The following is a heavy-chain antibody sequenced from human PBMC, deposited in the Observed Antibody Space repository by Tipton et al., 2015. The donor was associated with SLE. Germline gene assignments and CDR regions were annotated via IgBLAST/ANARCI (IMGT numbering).Heavy chain of an antibody. D-gene: IGHD4-17*01. CDR3: ARFSTTVPTSVGFDY. V-gene: IGHV4-34*01. J-gene: IGHJ4*02. CDR1: GGSFSDYS. Sequence: TLSLTCAVSGGSFSDYSWSWIRQPPGKGLEWIGEINHRGGTNYNPSLQSRVTISVDTSKKWFSLKLTSVTAADTAVYYCARFSTTVPTSVGFDYWGQGTLVTVSS. CDR2: INHRGGT.